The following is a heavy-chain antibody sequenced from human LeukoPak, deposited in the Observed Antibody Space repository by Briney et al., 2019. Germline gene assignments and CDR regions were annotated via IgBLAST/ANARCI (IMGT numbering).Heavy chain of an antibody. V-gene: IGHV4-61*02. Sequence: SQTLSLTCTVSGGSISSGSYYWSWIRQPAGKGLEWIGRIYTSGSTNYNPSLKSRVTISVDTSKNQFSLKLSSVTAADTAVYSCFWGIYQRNYFNYGGKETLVTVSS. CDR3: FWGIYQRNYFNY. CDR1: GGSISSGSYY. J-gene: IGHJ4*02. D-gene: IGHD3-16*01. CDR2: IYTSGST.